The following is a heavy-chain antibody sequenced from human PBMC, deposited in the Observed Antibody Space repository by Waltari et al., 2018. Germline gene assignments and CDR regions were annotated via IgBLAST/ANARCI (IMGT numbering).Heavy chain of an antibody. J-gene: IGHJ4*02. CDR2: INHSGST. D-gene: IGHD2-15*01. V-gene: IGHV4-34*01. CDR3: ARRILQYYFDY. Sequence: QVQLQQWGAGLLKPSETLSLTCAVYGGSFSGYYWSWIRQPPGKGLEWIGEINHSGSTNYNPSLKSRVTISVATSKNQFSLKLSSVTAADTAVYYCARRILQYYFDYWGQGTLVTVSS. CDR1: GGSFSGYY.